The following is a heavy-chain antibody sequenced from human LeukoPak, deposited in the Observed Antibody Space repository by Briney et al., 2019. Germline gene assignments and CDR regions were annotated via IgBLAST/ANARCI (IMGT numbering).Heavy chain of an antibody. Sequence: GASVTVSCTASGYTFTSYDINWVRQVPGQGLEWMGRINPNSGGTNYAQKFQDRVTMTRDTSISTAYMELNRLTSDDTAVYYCSASFSGYDRLFDYWGQGTLVTVSS. CDR2: INPNSGGT. CDR1: GYTFTSYD. V-gene: IGHV1-2*06. CDR3: SASFSGYDRLFDY. D-gene: IGHD5-12*01. J-gene: IGHJ4*02.